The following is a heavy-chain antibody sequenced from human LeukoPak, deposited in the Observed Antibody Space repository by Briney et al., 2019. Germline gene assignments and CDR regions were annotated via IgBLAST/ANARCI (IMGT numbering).Heavy chain of an antibody. CDR3: AREYNYGFARYFDY. CDR1: GFTVSSNY. J-gene: IGHJ4*02. Sequence: PGGSLRLSCTASGFTVSSNYMSWVRQAPGKGLEWVSVIYSGGSTYYADSVKGRFTISRDNSKNTLYLQMNSLRAADTAVYYCAREYNYGFARYFDYWGQETLVTVSS. CDR2: IYSGGST. V-gene: IGHV3-66*01. D-gene: IGHD5-18*01.